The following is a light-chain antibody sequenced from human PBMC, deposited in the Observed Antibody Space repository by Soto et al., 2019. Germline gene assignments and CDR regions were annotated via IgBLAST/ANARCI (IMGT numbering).Light chain of an antibody. Sequence: DIVMTQTPLSLPVTPGEPASISCKSSQSLLDSDDGNTYLDWYLQKPGQSPQLLIYLVSFRASGVPDRFSGSGSDTDFTLKISRVEAEDVGVYYCMQRVGFPFTVGPGTKVDIK. V-gene: IGKV2-40*01. CDR3: MQRVGFPFT. CDR1: QSLLDSDDGNTY. CDR2: LVS. J-gene: IGKJ3*01.